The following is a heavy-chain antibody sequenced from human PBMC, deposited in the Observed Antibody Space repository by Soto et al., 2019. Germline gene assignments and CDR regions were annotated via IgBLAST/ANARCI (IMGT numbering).Heavy chain of an antibody. Sequence: EVQLLESGGGLVQPGGSLRLSCAASGFPFSSRAMSWVRQAPGKGLEWVSAISGSGTITYYADSVKGRFTISRDTSKNTLYLQINSLRPDDTAVYYCAEWARYCSGADCRAWGQGTLVTVSS. CDR1: GFPFSSRA. D-gene: IGHD2-15*01. V-gene: IGHV3-23*01. CDR3: AEWARYCSGADCRA. J-gene: IGHJ5*02. CDR2: ISGSGTIT.